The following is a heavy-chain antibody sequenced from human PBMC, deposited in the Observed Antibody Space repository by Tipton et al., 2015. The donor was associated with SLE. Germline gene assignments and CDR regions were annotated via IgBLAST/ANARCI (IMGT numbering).Heavy chain of an antibody. Sequence: SLRLSCAASVFTFSSYAMHWVRQAPGKGLEWVSYISSSGSTAYYADSVKGRFTISRDNAKNSLSLQMNSLRAEDTAIYYCARATLGLYGMDVWGQGTTVTVSS. V-gene: IGHV3-48*03. CDR3: ARATLGLYGMDV. CDR2: ISSSGSTA. D-gene: IGHD3/OR15-3a*01. CDR1: VFTFSSYA. J-gene: IGHJ6*02.